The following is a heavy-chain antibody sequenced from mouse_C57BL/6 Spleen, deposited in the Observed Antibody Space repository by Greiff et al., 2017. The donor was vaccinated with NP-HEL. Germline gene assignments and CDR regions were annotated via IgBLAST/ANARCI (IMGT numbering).Heavy chain of an antibody. J-gene: IGHJ4*01. D-gene: IGHD2-3*01. CDR3: TKDPPIYDGYYDYAMDY. V-gene: IGHV1-5*01. CDR2: IYPGNSDT. Sequence: EVQLQQSGTVLARPGASVKMSCKTSGYTFTSYWMHWVNQRPGQGLEWIGAIYPGNSDTSYNQKFKGKAKLTAVTSASTAYMELSSLTNEDSAVYYCTKDPPIYDGYYDYAMDYWGQGTSVTVSS. CDR1: GYTFTSYW.